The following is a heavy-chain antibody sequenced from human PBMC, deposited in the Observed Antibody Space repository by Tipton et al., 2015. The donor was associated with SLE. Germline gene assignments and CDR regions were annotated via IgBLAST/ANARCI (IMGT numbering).Heavy chain of an antibody. CDR3: ARDNFQYNPYHYYYNLDV. D-gene: IGHD1-1*01. Sequence: TLSLTCTVSGDSISNGSYYWTWIRQPAGKGLGWIGRVYITGSTTYNPSLKSRATIAADTSKNQFSLKLTSVTAADTAVYYCARDNFQYNPYHYYYNLDVWGKGTTVTVS. CDR1: GDSISNGSYY. J-gene: IGHJ6*03. CDR2: VYITGST. V-gene: IGHV4-61*02.